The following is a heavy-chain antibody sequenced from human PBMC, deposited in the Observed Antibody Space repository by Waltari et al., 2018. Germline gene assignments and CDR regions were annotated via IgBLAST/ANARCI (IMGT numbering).Heavy chain of an antibody. CDR3: ARPGTGMVGGWELHDAFDI. J-gene: IGHJ3*02. Sequence: QLQLQESGPGLVKPSETLSLTCTVSGGSISSSSYYWGWIRQPPGKGLEWIGRIHYSGRTYYNPSLKSRVTISVDTSKNQFSLKLSSVTAADTAVYYCARPGTGMVGGWELHDAFDIWGQGTMVTVSS. CDR2: IHYSGRT. D-gene: IGHD1-26*01. V-gene: IGHV4-39*01. CDR1: GGSISSSSYY.